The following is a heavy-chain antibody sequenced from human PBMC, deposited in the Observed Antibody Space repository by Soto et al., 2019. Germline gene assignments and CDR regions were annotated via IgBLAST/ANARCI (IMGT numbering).Heavy chain of an antibody. D-gene: IGHD1-26*01. Sequence: PLQTLSLSYAVYGGSFSAYYCCGFRQLLVKVLEWFGEINHSGSTNYNPSLKSRVTISVDTSKNQFSLKLSSVTAADTAVYYCARAIGIVGAPVPPSTWFDPWGQGTLLTGS. J-gene: IGHJ5*02. CDR3: ARAIGIVGAPVPPSTWFDP. CDR2: INHSGST. V-gene: IGHV4-34*01. CDR1: GGSFSAYY.